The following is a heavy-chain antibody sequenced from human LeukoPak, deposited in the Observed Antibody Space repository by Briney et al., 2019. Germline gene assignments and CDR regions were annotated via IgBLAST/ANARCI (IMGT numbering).Heavy chain of an antibody. CDR1: EFTFSRYW. V-gene: IGHV3-7*05. J-gene: IGHJ5*02. D-gene: IGHD6-6*01. CDR2: IKQDGSEK. Sequence: GGSLRLSCAVSEFTFSRYWMSWVRQAPGKGLDWVATIKQDGSEKYYVDSVEGRFTISRDNSKNSLYLQMDSLRAEDTAVYYCARSNIATRRGDNWFDPWGQGTLVTVSS. CDR3: ARSNIATRRGDNWFDP.